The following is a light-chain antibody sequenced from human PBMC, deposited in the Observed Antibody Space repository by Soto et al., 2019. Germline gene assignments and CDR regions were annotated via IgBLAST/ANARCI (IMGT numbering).Light chain of an antibody. Sequence: DTQMHHSQSTLSXXVGDXVTIXXRASQSVTTWLAWYQQKPGKAPKLLIYKASNLESGLPSRFTGSGSGTEFTLTISSLQSDDFAPYYCHEYSNCPITFGEGTRMGIK. J-gene: IGKJ5*01. V-gene: IGKV1-5*03. CDR1: QSVTTW. CDR3: HEYSNCPIT. CDR2: KAS.